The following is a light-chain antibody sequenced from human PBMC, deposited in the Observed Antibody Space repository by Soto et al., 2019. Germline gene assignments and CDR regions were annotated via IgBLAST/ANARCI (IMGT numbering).Light chain of an antibody. CDR2: RNN. Sequence: QAVVTQPPSASGTPGQTVTISCSGSSSNIGINYVYWYQQLPGTAPQLLIYRNNQRPSGVPDRFSGSKSGTSASLALSGLRSDDEADYYCAAWDDSLSRDVFGTGTKLTVL. V-gene: IGLV1-47*01. CDR1: SSNIGINY. J-gene: IGLJ1*01. CDR3: AAWDDSLSRDV.